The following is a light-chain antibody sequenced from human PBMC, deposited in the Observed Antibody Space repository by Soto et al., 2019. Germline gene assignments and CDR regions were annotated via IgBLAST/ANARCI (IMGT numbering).Light chain of an antibody. CDR1: SSDVGAYNY. Sequence: QSALTQPPSASGSPGQSVTISCTGTSSDVGAYNYVSWYQQHPGKAPKLMIYEVNKRPSGVPDRFSGSKSGNTASLTVSGLQAEDEADYYCTSYGGGHNYVVIGGGIKVTVL. V-gene: IGLV2-8*01. J-gene: IGLJ2*01. CDR2: EVN. CDR3: TSYGGGHNYVV.